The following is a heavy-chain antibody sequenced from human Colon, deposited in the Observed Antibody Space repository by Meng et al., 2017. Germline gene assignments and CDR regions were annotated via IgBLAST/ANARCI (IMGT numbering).Heavy chain of an antibody. Sequence: SETLSLTCTVSGGSISSGGYYWSWIRQRPGKGLEWIGYIYYSGSTYYNPSLKSRVTISVDTSKNQFSLKLSSVTAADTAVYYCARVNYDILTGYSYYFDYWGQGTLVTVSS. CDR3: ARVNYDILTGYSYYFDY. D-gene: IGHD3-9*01. CDR1: GGSISSGGYY. CDR2: IYYSGST. J-gene: IGHJ4*02. V-gene: IGHV4-31*03.